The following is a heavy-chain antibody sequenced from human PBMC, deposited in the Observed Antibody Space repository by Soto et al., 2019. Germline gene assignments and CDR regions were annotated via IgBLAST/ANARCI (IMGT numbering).Heavy chain of an antibody. D-gene: IGHD6-13*01. CDR1: GFTFNTYA. V-gene: IGHV3-33*01. CDR3: ARDQDSSSWYSPLLH. J-gene: IGHJ4*02. CDR2: TWYDGSHK. Sequence: QVQLVESGGGVVQPGRSLRLSCAASGFTFNTYAMHWVRQAAGKGLEWVALTWYDGSHKYYADSVKGRFTISRDNSKNTVYLQMDSLRADDTAIYYCARDQDSSSWYSPLLHWRQGTLVTVSS.